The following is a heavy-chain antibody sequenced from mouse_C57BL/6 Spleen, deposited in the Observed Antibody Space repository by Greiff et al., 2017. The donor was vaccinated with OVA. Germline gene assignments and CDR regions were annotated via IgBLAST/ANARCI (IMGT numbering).Heavy chain of an antibody. Sequence: QVQLQQSGAELARPGASVKLSCKASGYTFTSYGISWVKQRTGQGLEWIGEIYPRSGNTYYTAKFKGKATLTADKSSSTAYMELRSLTSEDSAVYFCATYDGYVYWGQGTTLTVSS. CDR1: GYTFTSYG. D-gene: IGHD2-3*01. CDR3: ATYDGYVY. CDR2: IYPRSGNT. V-gene: IGHV1-81*01. J-gene: IGHJ2*01.